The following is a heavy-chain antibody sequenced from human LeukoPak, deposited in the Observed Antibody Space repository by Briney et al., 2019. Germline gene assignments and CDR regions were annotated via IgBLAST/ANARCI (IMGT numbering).Heavy chain of an antibody. CDR2: IIPIFGTA. CDR1: GGTFSSYA. Sequence: GASVKVSCKASGGTFSSYAVSWVRQAPGQGLEWMGGIIPIFGTANYAQKFQGRVTITTDESTSTAYMELSSLRSEDTAVYYCARDVGYRGRHAFDIWGQGTMVTVSS. V-gene: IGHV1-69*05. J-gene: IGHJ3*02. D-gene: IGHD3-16*01. CDR3: ARDVGYRGRHAFDI.